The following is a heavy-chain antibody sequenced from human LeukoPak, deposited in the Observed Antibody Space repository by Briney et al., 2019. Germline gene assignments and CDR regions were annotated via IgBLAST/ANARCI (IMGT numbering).Heavy chain of an antibody. CDR3: ARDGFVGAADY. CDR2: IKQDGSEK. Sequence: GGSLRLSCAASEFIFSGYWMNWVRQAPGKGLEWVANIKQDGSEKQYVDSVRGRFTISRDNAKDSLYLQMNSLRVEDTAVYYCARDGFVGAADYWGQGTLVTVSS. J-gene: IGHJ4*02. V-gene: IGHV3-7*01. CDR1: EFIFSGYW. D-gene: IGHD6-13*01.